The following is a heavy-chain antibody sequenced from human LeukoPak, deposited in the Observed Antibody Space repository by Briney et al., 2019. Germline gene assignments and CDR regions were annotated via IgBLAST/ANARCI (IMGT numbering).Heavy chain of an antibody. J-gene: IGHJ4*02. Sequence: GGSLRLSRAASGFTFSSYAMSWVRQAPGKGLEWVSVISDSGENTYYADSVKGRFTISRDNSKSTLYLQMNSLRAEDTAVYYCAKDRVHGYSCFGYWGQGTLVTVSS. CDR2: ISDSGENT. CDR1: GFTFSSYA. D-gene: IGHD5-18*01. V-gene: IGHV3-23*01. CDR3: AKDRVHGYSCFGY.